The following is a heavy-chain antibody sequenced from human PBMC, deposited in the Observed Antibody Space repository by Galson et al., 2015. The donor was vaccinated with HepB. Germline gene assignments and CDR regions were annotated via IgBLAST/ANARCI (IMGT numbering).Heavy chain of an antibody. J-gene: IGHJ6*02. D-gene: IGHD3-16*01. CDR1: GFTFSYYA. Sequence: SLRLSCAASGFTFSYYAMTWVRQAPGKGLEWVSSISGGVKTTYYADSVKGRFTVSRDNAKKPLYLRTNSLRAEDTAVYYCAKGDVWGSAARNYGMDVWGQGTTVTVSS. V-gene: IGHV3-23*01. CDR3: AKGDVWGSAARNYGMDV. CDR2: ISGGVKTT.